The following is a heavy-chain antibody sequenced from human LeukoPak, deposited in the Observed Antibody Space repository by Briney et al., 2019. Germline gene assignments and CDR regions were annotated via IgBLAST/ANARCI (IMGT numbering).Heavy chain of an antibody. D-gene: IGHD4-17*01. V-gene: IGHV3-20*04. CDR1: GFTFDDYG. Sequence: PGGSLRLSCAASGFTFDDYGMSWVRQAPGKGLEWVSGINWNGGSTGYADSVKGRFTISRDNAKNSLYLQMNSLRVEDTAVYYCARARFETTVTALIRKKNYYYYYMDVWGKGITVTVSS. CDR2: INWNGGST. J-gene: IGHJ6*03. CDR3: ARARFETTVTALIRKKNYYYYYMDV.